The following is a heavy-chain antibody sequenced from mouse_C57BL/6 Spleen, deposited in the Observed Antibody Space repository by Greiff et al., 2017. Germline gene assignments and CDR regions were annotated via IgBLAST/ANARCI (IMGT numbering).Heavy chain of an antibody. V-gene: IGHV1-76*01. CDR1: GYTFTDYY. CDR2: IYPGSGNT. CDR3: ARCGDGYYSYYFDY. J-gene: IGHJ2*01. D-gene: IGHD2-3*01. Sequence: QVQLQQSGAELVRPGASVKLSCKASGYTFTDYYINWVKQRPGQGLEWIARIYPGSGNTYYNEKFKGKATLTAEKSSSTAYMQLSSLTSEDSAVYFCARCGDGYYSYYFDYWGQGTTLTVSS.